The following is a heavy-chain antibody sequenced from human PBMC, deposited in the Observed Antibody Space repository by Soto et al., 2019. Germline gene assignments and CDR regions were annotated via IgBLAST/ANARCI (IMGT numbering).Heavy chain of an antibody. CDR3: ARGQEVGGHCFDP. CDR2: IGTAGDT. J-gene: IGHJ5*02. V-gene: IGHV3-13*01. Sequence: PGGSLRLSCDASGFTFSGFDMHWVRQPTGKGLEWVSTIGTAGDTYYAVSVKSRFTISRDNAKNSLSLQLNSVRAADTAVYFCARGQEVGGHCFDPWGQGTQVTVSS. CDR1: GFTFSGFD. D-gene: IGHD3-16*01.